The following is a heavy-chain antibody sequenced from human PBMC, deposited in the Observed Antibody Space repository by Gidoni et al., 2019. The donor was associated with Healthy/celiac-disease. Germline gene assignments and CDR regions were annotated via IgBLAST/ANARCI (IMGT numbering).Heavy chain of an antibody. CDR1: GYTFTSYA. Sequence: QVQLVQSGAEVKKPGASVKVSCKASGYTFTSYAMHWVRQAPGQRLEWLGWINAGNGNTKYSQKFQGRVTITRDTSASTAYMELSSLRSEDTAVYYCARVWAAPYNWFDPWGQGTLVTVSS. CDR2: INAGNGNT. CDR3: ARVWAAPYNWFDP. D-gene: IGHD2-15*01. J-gene: IGHJ5*02. V-gene: IGHV1-3*01.